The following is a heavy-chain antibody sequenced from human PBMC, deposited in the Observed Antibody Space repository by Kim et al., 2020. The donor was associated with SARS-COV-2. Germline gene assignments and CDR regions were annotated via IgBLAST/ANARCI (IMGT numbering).Heavy chain of an antibody. Sequence: SETLSLTCTVSGASIRSYYWTWIRQAPGKGLEWIGNAFYIGNTDYNPSLRSRVTMSVDRSKNQFSLRLSSVTAADTAVYYCASPGSSHDSRGYFYQLWG. CDR2: AFYIGNT. V-gene: IGHV4-59*01. D-gene: IGHD3-22*01. CDR3: ASPGSSHDSRGYFYQL. J-gene: IGHJ1*01. CDR1: GASIRSYY.